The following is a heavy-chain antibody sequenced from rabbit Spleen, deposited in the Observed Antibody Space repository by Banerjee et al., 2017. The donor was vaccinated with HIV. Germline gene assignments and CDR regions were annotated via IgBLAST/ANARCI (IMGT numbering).Heavy chain of an antibody. CDR1: GFSFSSSYW. J-gene: IGHJ4*01. Sequence: QEQLEESGGDLVKPEGSLTLTCTASGFSFSSSYWICWVRQAPGKGLEWIACIYDGGSILIEYATWAKGRFTISKTSSTTVTLQMTSLTAADTATYFCARTGSGSGGDGTVFALWGQGTLVTVS. CDR3: ARTGSGSGGDGTVFAL. D-gene: IGHD1-1*01. V-gene: IGHV1S45*01. CDR2: IYDGGSILI.